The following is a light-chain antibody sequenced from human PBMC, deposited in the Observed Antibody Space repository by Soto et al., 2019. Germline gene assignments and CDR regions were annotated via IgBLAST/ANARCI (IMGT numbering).Light chain of an antibody. V-gene: IGKV1-9*01. CDR2: SAS. CDR3: QQLNSYPPWT. CDR1: QDIATY. Sequence: DIQMTQSPSSLSASVGNRVTITCQASQDIATYLNWYQQKPGKAPKLLIHSASTLHSGVPLRFSGSGSGTEFTLTISGLQPEDFATYYCQQLNSYPPWTFGQGTKVDIK. J-gene: IGKJ1*01.